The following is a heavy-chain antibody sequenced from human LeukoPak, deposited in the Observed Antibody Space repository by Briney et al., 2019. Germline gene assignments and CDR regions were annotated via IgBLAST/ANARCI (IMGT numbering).Heavy chain of an antibody. CDR3: ARDGYCSSNSCLDY. J-gene: IGHJ4*02. CDR2: ISYDGTIK. D-gene: IGHD2-2*03. V-gene: IGHV3-30-3*01. CDR1: GFTFSSYA. Sequence: HPGGSLRLSCAASGFTFSSYAIHWVRQAPGKGLEWVTVISYDGTIKYYADSVKGRFTISRDNSKNTLDLQMSSLRVDDTAVYYCARDGYCSSNSCLDYSGQGTLVTVSS.